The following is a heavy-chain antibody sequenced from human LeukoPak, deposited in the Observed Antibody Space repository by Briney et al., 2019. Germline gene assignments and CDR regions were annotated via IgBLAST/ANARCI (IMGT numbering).Heavy chain of an antibody. V-gene: IGHV3-23*01. J-gene: IGHJ6*02. CDR2: ISGSGGST. D-gene: IGHD2-21*02. CDR1: GFTFSSYA. Sequence: GGSLRLSCAASGFTFSSYAMSWVRQAPGKGLEWVSAISGSGGSTYYADSVKGRFTISRDNSKNTLYLQMNSLRAEDTAVYYCARAAYCGGDCYSRQYYYYGMDVWGQGTTVTVSS. CDR3: ARAAYCGGDCYSRQYYYYGMDV.